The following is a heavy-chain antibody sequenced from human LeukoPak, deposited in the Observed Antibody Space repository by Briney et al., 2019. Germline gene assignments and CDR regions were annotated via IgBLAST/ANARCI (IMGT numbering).Heavy chain of an antibody. CDR3: AKRIPRGVVVVPAALDY. CDR1: GFTFSSYA. V-gene: IGHV3-23*01. Sequence: GGSLRLSCAASGFTFSSYAMSWVRQAPGKGLEWVSAISGSGGSTYYADSVKGRFTISRDNSKNTLYLQMNSPRAEDTAVYYCAKRIPRGVVVVPAALDYWGQGTLVTVSS. J-gene: IGHJ4*02. D-gene: IGHD2-2*01. CDR2: ISGSGGST.